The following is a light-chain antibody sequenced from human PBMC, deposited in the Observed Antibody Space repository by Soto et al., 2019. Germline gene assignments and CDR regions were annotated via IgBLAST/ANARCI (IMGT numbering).Light chain of an antibody. CDR2: AAS. Sequence: DIQMTQSPSSLSASVGDRVTITCRASQSISSYLNWYQQKPGKAPKLLIYAASSLQSGVPSRFSGSGSGTEFTLTISSLQPEDFATYYCQQSYSTRYTFGQGTKVDIK. CDR1: QSISSY. J-gene: IGKJ2*01. V-gene: IGKV1-39*01. CDR3: QQSYSTRYT.